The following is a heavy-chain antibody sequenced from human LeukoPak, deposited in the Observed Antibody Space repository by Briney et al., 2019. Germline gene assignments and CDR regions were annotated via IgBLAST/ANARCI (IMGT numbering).Heavy chain of an antibody. J-gene: IGHJ4*02. D-gene: IGHD3-10*01. V-gene: IGHV3-15*01. CDR1: GFTFTNAW. Sequence: GGSLRLSCAVSGFTFTNAWMSWVRQAPGKGLEWVGRIRSEVDGGITDYAAPVKGRFTISRDDSKNTLYLQQNSLKTEDTAVYYCTTDFRGTNPFAYWGQGTLVTVSS. CDR2: IRSEVDGGIT. CDR3: TTDFRGTNPFAY.